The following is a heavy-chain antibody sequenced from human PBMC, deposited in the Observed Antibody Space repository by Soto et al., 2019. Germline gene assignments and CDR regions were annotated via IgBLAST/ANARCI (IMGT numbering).Heavy chain of an antibody. D-gene: IGHD3-22*01. CDR2: IWYDGSNK. V-gene: IGHV3-33*06. CDR3: AKDAPGSGWLSDY. CDR1: GFTFSSYG. Sequence: GGSLRLSCAASGFTFSSYGMHWVRQAPGKGLEWVAVIWYDGSNKYYADSVKGRFTISRDNSKNTLYLQMNSLRAEDTAVYYCAKDAPGSGWLSDYWGQGTQVTVSS. J-gene: IGHJ4*02.